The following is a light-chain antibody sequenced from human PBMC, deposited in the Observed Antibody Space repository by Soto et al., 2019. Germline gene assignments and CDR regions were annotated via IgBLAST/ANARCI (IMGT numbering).Light chain of an antibody. CDR3: SSYAGSNNLV. J-gene: IGLJ2*01. CDR1: ISDVAGYNY. CDR2: DVT. V-gene: IGLV2-11*01. Sequence: QSALTQPRSVSGSPGQSVTISCTGTISDVAGYNYVSWYQHHPGKAPKLLISDVTKRPSWVPDRCSGSKSGSTASLTISELQAEDEADYYCSSYAGSNNLVFGGGTKLTVL.